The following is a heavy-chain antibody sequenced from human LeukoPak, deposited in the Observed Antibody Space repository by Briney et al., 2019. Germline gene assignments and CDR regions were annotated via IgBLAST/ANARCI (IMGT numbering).Heavy chain of an antibody. CDR3: ARSLYYYDSSGYYYFDY. Sequence: GESLKISCKGSGYSFTSYWIGWVRQMPGKGLEWMGIIYPGDSDTRYSPSFQGQVTISADKSISTAYLQWSSLKASGTAMYYCARSLYYYDSSGYYYFDYWGQGTLVTVSS. CDR2: IYPGDSDT. V-gene: IGHV5-51*01. CDR1: GYSFTSYW. J-gene: IGHJ4*02. D-gene: IGHD3-22*01.